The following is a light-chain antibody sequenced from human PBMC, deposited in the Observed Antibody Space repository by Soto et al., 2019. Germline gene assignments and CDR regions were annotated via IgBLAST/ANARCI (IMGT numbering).Light chain of an antibody. CDR1: NSNIGTNY. Sequence: QAVVTQPPSVSAAPGQKVTISCSGSNSNIGTNYVSWYQHLPGTAPKLLIYDDNKRPSGIPDRFSASKSGTSATLGITGLQTGDEADYYCGTWDSSLSAEVFGGGTKVTVL. V-gene: IGLV1-51*01. CDR3: GTWDSSLSAEV. J-gene: IGLJ2*01. CDR2: DDN.